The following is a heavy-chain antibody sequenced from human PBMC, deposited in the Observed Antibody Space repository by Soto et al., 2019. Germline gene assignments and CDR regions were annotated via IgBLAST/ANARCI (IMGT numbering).Heavy chain of an antibody. CDR2: ISYDGSNK. D-gene: IGHD6-19*01. J-gene: IGHJ2*01. V-gene: IGHV3-30-3*01. CDR3: ARDETYARDSSGWYFRYFDL. Sequence: QVQLVESGGGVVQPGRSLRLSCAASGFTFSSYAMHWVRQAPGKGLEWVAVISYDGSNKYYADSVKGRFTISRDNSKNTLYLQMNSLRAEDTAVYYCARDETYARDSSGWYFRYFDLWGRGTLVTVSS. CDR1: GFTFSSYA.